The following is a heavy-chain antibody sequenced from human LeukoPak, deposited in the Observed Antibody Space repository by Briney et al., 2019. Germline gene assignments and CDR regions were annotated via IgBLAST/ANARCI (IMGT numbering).Heavy chain of an antibody. V-gene: IGHV1-69*13. Sequence: SVKVSCKASGGTFCSYAISWVRQAPGQGLEWMEGIIPIFGTANYAQKFQGRVTITADESTSTAYMELSSLRSEDTAVYYCARGTGEGVWFDPWGQGTLVTVSS. CDR3: ARGTGEGVWFDP. D-gene: IGHD7-27*01. CDR1: GGTFCSYA. CDR2: IIPIFGTA. J-gene: IGHJ5*02.